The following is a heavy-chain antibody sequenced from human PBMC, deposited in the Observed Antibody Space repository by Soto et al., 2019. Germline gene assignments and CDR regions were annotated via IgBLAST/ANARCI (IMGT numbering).Heavy chain of an antibody. CDR2: ISGSGGST. J-gene: IGHJ6*02. V-gene: IGHV3-23*01. D-gene: IGHD2-2*01. CDR3: AKDSESGVPAAMVNYYGMDV. Sequence: GGSLRLSCAASGFTFSSYAMSWVRQAPGKGLEWVSAISGSGGSTYYADSVKGRFTISRDNSKKTLYLQMNSLRAEDTAVYYCAKDSESGVPAAMVNYYGMDVWGQGTTVTVSS. CDR1: GFTFSSYA.